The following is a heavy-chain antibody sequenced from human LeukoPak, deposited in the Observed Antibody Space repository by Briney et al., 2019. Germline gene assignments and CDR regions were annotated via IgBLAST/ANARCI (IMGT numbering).Heavy chain of an antibody. CDR2: INTNTGNP. CDR1: GYTFTSYG. CDR3: ARVVYDFWSLEGDWFDP. J-gene: IGHJ5*02. Sequence: ASVKVSCKASGYTFTSYGISWVRQAPGQGLEWMGWINTNTGNPTYAQGFTGRFVFSLDTSVSTAYLRISSLKAEDTAVYYCARVVYDFWSLEGDWFDPWGQGTLVTVSS. D-gene: IGHD3-3*01. V-gene: IGHV7-4-1*02.